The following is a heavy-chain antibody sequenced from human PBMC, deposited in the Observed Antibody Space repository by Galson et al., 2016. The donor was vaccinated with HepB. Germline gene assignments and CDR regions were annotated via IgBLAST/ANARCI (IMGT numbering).Heavy chain of an antibody. Sequence: SLRLSCAASGFTFNTYAMSWVRQAPGKGLEWVSTISGNSGSMYYAASVKGRFSISRDNSKKTLYLQMDTLRAEDTAVYYCAKDPRLSTIATSDYFDYWGQGTLVTVSS. V-gene: IGHV3-23*01. D-gene: IGHD1-26*01. CDR3: AKDPRLSTIATSDYFDY. CDR2: ISGNSGSM. CDR1: GFTFNTYA. J-gene: IGHJ4*02.